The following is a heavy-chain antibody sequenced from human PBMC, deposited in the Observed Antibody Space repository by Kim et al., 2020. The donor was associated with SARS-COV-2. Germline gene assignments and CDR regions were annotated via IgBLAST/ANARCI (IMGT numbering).Heavy chain of an antibody. CDR3: ARHTPSGWYEGFDP. Sequence: SETLSLTCTVSGGSISSSSYYWGWIRQPPGKGLEWIGSIYYSGSTYYNPSLKSRVTISVDTSKNQFSLKLSSVTAADTAVYYCARHTPSGWYEGFDPWGQGTLVTVSS. CDR2: IYYSGST. V-gene: IGHV4-39*01. CDR1: GGSISSSSYY. J-gene: IGHJ5*02. D-gene: IGHD6-19*01.